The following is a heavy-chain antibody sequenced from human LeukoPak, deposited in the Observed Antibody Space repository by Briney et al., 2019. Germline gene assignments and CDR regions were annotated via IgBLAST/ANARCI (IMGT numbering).Heavy chain of an antibody. Sequence: ASVKVSCKASGYTFSTYYVHWVRQAPGQGLEWMGLINPTGGSTGYAQKFQGRVTMTRDMSTSTDYMELSSLRSEDTAIYYCARDNSVGDNAWWFDPWGQGTLVTVSS. CDR2: INPTGGST. V-gene: IGHV1-46*01. D-gene: IGHD1-26*01. CDR3: ARDNSVGDNAWWFDP. J-gene: IGHJ5*02. CDR1: GYTFSTYY.